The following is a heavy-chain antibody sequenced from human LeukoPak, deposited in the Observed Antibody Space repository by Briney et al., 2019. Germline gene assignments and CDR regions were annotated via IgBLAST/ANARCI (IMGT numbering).Heavy chain of an antibody. J-gene: IGHJ4*02. CDR1: GAPIRTYY. CDR3: TKGYYEPFDY. CDR2: ISDSGTT. D-gene: IGHD3-22*01. Sequence: SETLSLTCTVSGAPIRTYYWDCIRQAPGKGLEWIGCISDSGTTYYNPSLKSRVTISLDTSKNHFSLKLTSVTAADTAVYFCTKGYYEPFDYWGQGMMVTVSS. V-gene: IGHV4-59*01.